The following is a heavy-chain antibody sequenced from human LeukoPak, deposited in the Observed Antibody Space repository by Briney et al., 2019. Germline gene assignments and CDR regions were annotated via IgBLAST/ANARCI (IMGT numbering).Heavy chain of an antibody. CDR3: ASLLGYCSGGSCYGMDV. CDR2: INPNSGGT. Sequence: ASVKVSCKASGYTFTGYYMHWVRQAPGQGLEWMGWINPNSGGTNYAQKFQGRVTMTRDTSISTAYMELSRLRSDDTAVYYCASLLGYCSGGSCYGMDVWGQGTTVTVSS. D-gene: IGHD2-15*01. J-gene: IGHJ6*02. CDR1: GYTFTGYY. V-gene: IGHV1-2*02.